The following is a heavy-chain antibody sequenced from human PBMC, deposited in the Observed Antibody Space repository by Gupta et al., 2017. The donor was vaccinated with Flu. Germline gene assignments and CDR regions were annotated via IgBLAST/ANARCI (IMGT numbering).Heavy chain of an antibody. CDR1: FGSYG. Sequence: FGSYGMHWVRQAPGKGLEWVAGISYDAGKTFYSDSVKGRFTISRDNSRDTLYLQVDSLRPEDTAVYYCGKTGTTGYYYMDVWGKGTTVTVSS. V-gene: IGHV3-30*19. D-gene: IGHD1-7*01. J-gene: IGHJ6*03. CDR2: ISYDAGKT. CDR3: GKTGTTGYYYMDV.